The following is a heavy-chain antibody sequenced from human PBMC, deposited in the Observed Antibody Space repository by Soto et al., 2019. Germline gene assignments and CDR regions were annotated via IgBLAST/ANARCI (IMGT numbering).Heavy chain of an antibody. D-gene: IGHD3-10*01. CDR2: IHYSGST. Sequence: QVQLQESGPGQVKPSQTLSLTCTVSGGSISSDAYYWSWIRQHPGKGLEWIGYIHYSGSTHYNASLKSRVIMLVDTPKNQSSLKLSSVTAADTAVYYCARAYYGSGSPIRYYFYGMDVWGQGTTVTVSS. J-gene: IGHJ6*02. CDR3: ARAYYGSGSPIRYYFYGMDV. CDR1: GGSISSDAYY. V-gene: IGHV4-31*03.